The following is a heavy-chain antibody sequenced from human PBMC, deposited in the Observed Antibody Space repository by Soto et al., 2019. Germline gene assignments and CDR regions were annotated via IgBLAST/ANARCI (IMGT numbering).Heavy chain of an antibody. V-gene: IGHV3-74*01. D-gene: IGHD2-2*01. CDR2: INGDGSYR. CDR3: ARSLSTIPDY. J-gene: IGHJ4*02. Sequence: PGGSLRLSCAASGFTVSSYWMHWVRQAPGKGLVWVSRINGDGSYRGYADSVKGRFTISRDNARNTLYLQMNILRVEDTAVYYCARSLSTIPDYWGQGCLGTVAS. CDR1: GFTVSSYW.